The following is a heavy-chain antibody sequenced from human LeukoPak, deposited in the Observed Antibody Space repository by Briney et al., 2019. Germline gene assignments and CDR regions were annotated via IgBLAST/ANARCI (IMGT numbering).Heavy chain of an antibody. Sequence: GGSLRLSCAASGFTFSGYYMSWIRQAPGKGLEWVSYISSSGSTIYYADSVKGRLTISRGNAKNSLYLQMNSLRAEDTAVYYCARGGLASPIAYWGQGTLVTVSS. CDR3: ARGGLASPIAY. J-gene: IGHJ4*02. CDR1: GFTFSGYY. D-gene: IGHD2-21*01. CDR2: ISSSGSTI. V-gene: IGHV3-11*01.